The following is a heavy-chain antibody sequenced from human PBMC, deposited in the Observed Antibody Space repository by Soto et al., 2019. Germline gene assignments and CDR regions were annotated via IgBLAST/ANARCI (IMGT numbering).Heavy chain of an antibody. CDR1: GDSFSKYT. J-gene: IGHJ4*02. CDR2: IIPRFGTT. Sequence: QVQLVQSGAEVKKPGSPVRVSCKASGDSFSKYTVNWVRQAPRQGLEWMGGIIPRFGTTNYAPTLQDRVTITADESMNTVYMELSSLRSEDTALYYCARGRGLYNSGRSQLDSWGQGTLVTVSS. V-gene: IGHV1-69*01. CDR3: ARGRGLYNSGRSQLDS. D-gene: IGHD1-1*01.